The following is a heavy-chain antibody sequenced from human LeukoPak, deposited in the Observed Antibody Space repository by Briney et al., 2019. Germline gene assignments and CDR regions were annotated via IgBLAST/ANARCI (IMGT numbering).Heavy chain of an antibody. CDR1: GDSISSSDSY. CDR2: NSGST. D-gene: IGHD1-26*01. CDR3: ARGSRRLADFYY. V-gene: IGHV4-39*01. Sequence: PSETLSLTCTVSGDSISSSDSYWGWTRQPPGKGLGWIGTNSGSTYYNPSLQSRVTISVDTYKNQFSLELSSVTAADTAVYYCARGSRRLADFYYWGQGTLVTVSS. J-gene: IGHJ4*02.